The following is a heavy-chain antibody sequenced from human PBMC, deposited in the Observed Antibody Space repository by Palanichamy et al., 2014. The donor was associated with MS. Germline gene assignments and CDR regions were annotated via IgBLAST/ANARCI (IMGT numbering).Heavy chain of an antibody. CDR2: ISDNDGST. D-gene: IGHD3-22*01. CDR1: GFTFSRYP. V-gene: IGHV3-64*01. CDR3: AREAYYDRGGYTWFDP. J-gene: IGHJ5*02. Sequence: EVQLVESGGGLVQPGGSLRLSCAASGFTFSRYPMHWVRQAAGKGLEYVSGISDNDGSTFYANSVKGRFTISRDNSKNTLYLQMGSLRADDMAVYYCAREAYYDRGGYTWFDPWGQGTLVIVSS.